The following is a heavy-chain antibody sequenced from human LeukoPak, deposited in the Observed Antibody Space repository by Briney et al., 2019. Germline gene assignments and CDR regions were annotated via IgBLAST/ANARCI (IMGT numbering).Heavy chain of an antibody. V-gene: IGHV4-59*12. D-gene: IGHD3-22*01. Sequence: SETLSLTCTVSDGSISNYYWSWIRQPPGKGLEWIGYIYYSGSTDYNPSLKSRVTMSVDTSKNQFSLKLSSVTAADTAVYYCARFHYYDSSGYPDWGQGTLVTVSS. CDR2: IYYSGST. CDR1: DGSISNYY. CDR3: ARFHYYDSSGYPD. J-gene: IGHJ4*02.